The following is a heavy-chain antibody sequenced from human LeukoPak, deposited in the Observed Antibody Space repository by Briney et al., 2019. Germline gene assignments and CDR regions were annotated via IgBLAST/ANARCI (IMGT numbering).Heavy chain of an antibody. CDR2: IMIGGDGK. V-gene: IGHV3-23*01. J-gene: IGHJ4*02. CDR3: VRAAPRDCSPASCSLFDT. CDR1: GFTFNNYA. D-gene: IGHD2-2*01. Sequence: PGGSLRLSCAGSGFTFNNYAMSWVRRAPRKGLEWVSTIMIGGDGKHYADSVKGRFTISGDRSESTLYLQMNGLRADDTAVYYCVRAAPRDCSPASCSLFDTWGQGTLVTVSS.